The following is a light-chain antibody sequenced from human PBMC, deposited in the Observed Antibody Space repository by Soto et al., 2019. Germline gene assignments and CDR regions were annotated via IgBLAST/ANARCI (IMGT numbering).Light chain of an antibody. Sequence: EIVMTQSPATLSVSPGETATLSCRASQSVTYNLAWYQQKPGQGPRLLIYGAFTRATGIPARFSGSGSGTEFTLTISSRQSEDFAVYYCQQYKTWPPLTFGGGTKVEIK. CDR1: QSVTYN. CDR2: GAF. CDR3: QQYKTWPPLT. V-gene: IGKV3-15*01. J-gene: IGKJ4*01.